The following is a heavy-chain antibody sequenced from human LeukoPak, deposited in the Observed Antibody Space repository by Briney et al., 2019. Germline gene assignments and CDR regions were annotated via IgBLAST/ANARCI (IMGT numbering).Heavy chain of an antibody. V-gene: IGHV4-34*01. Sequence: SETLSLTCAVYGGSFSGYYWSWIRQPPGKGLEWIGEINHSGSTNYNPSLKSRVTISVDTSKNQFSLKLSSVTAADTAVYYCARGYCSSTSCYTPSWDYYYYMDVWGKGTTVTVSS. CDR3: ARGYCSSTSCYTPSWDYYYYMDV. CDR2: INHSGST. CDR1: GGSFSGYY. D-gene: IGHD2-2*02. J-gene: IGHJ6*03.